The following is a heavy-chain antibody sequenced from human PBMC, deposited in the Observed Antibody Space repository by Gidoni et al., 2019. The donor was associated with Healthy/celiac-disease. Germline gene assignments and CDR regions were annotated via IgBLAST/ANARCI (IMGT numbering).Heavy chain of an antibody. J-gene: IGHJ4*02. V-gene: IGHV3-33*01. CDR2: IWYDGSNK. D-gene: IGHD1-1*01. Sequence: GKGLEWVAVIWYDGSNKYYADSVKGRFTISRDNSKNTLYLQMNSLRAEDTAVYYCARGPTAGTGYWGQGTLFTVSS. CDR3: ARGPTAGTGY.